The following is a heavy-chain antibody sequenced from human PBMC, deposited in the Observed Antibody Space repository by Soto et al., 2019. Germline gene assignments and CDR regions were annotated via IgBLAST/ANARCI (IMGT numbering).Heavy chain of an antibody. CDR3: ARVGYFHSFDI. CDR1: GYTFISYG. D-gene: IGHD2-21*01. Sequence: QVQLVQSGAEVKKPGASVKVSCKASGYTFISYGISWVRLAPGQGLQWMGWISAYDGNTNYAQNLHGRVTMITDTSTNTAYMELRSLRSDDTAVYYCARVGYFHSFDIWGQGTMVTVSS. CDR2: ISAYDGNT. J-gene: IGHJ3*02. V-gene: IGHV1-18*01.